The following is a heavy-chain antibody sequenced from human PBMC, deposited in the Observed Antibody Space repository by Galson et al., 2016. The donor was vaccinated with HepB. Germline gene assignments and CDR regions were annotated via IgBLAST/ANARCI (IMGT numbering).Heavy chain of an antibody. CDR1: GFAGSSNY. Sequence: SLRLSCAVSGFAGSSNYMSWLRQAPGKGLEWVSLIYSGGSTYYADSVKGRFTISRDNSKNTLYLQMNSLRAEDTAVYYCARDLAAAWGYFDCWGQGTQVTVSS. CDR3: ARDLAAAWGYFDC. J-gene: IGHJ4*02. D-gene: IGHD6-13*01. CDR2: IYSGGST. V-gene: IGHV3-53*01.